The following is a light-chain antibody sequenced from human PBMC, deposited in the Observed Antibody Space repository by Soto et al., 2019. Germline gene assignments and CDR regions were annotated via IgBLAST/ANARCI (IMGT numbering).Light chain of an antibody. CDR2: ESS. V-gene: IGKV3-20*01. J-gene: IGKJ5*01. CDR1: QSVDNY. CDR3: QQYGSSPRVT. Sequence: EIVLTQFPATLSLSPGEIATLSFSASQSVDNYLDWYQQKPGQAPRLLIYESSNRATGIPARFSGSGSGTDFTLTISRLEPEDFAVYYCQQYGSSPRVTFGQGTRLEIK.